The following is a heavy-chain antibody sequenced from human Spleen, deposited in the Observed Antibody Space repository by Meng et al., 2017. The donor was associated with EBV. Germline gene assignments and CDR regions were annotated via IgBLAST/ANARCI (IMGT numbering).Heavy chain of an antibody. Sequence: QVDLVQSGGARTMHGASVQLSCNTAGYTFTNHGITWGSQNPGREVVWMSGISNHNGNTNYAPTFQGRATLTIHTSPTTASLELSCVTAADTAVYYCARDNAIKPADFDYWGQGTLVTVSS. CDR2: ISNHNGNT. J-gene: IGHJ4*02. D-gene: IGHD2-2*01. V-gene: IGHV1-18*01. CDR1: GYTFTNHG. CDR3: ARDNAIKPADFDY.